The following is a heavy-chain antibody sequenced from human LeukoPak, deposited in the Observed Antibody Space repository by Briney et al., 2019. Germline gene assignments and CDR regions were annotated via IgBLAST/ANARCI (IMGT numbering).Heavy chain of an antibody. Sequence: PSETLSLTCAVYGGSFSGYYWSWIRQPPGKGLEWIGEINHSGSTNYNPSLKSRVTISVDTSKNQFSLKLSSVTAADTAVYYCARQFEASDHWGQGTLVTVSS. J-gene: IGHJ4*02. V-gene: IGHV4-34*01. CDR3: ARQFEASDH. CDR2: INHSGST. CDR1: GGSFSGYY. D-gene: IGHD3-10*01.